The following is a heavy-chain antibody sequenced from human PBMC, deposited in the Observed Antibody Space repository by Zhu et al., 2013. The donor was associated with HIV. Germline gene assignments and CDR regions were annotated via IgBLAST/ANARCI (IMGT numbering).Heavy chain of an antibody. D-gene: IGHD5-12*01. Sequence: QVQLVQSGAEVKKPGSSVKVSCKASGGTFSSYAISWVRQAPGQGLEWMGGIIPIFGTANYAQKFQGRVTITADESTSTAYMELSSLRSEDTAVYYCARDRGVEMATINGGDAFDIWGQGTMVTVSS. V-gene: IGHV1-69*01. CDR1: GGTFSSYA. CDR3: ARDRGVEMATINGGDAFDI. J-gene: IGHJ3*02. CDR2: IIPIFGTA.